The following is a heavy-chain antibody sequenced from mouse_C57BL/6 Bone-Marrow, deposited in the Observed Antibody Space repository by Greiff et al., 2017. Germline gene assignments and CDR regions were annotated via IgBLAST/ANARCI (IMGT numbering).Heavy chain of an antibody. Sequence: VQLKQPGAELVKPGASVKLSCKASGYTFTSYWMQWVKQRPGQGLEWIGEIDPSDSYTNYNQKFKGKATLTVDTSSSTAYMQLSSLTSEDSAVYYCARWITRDDYWGQGTTLTVSS. J-gene: IGHJ2*01. CDR3: ARWITRDDY. D-gene: IGHD2-4*01. CDR1: GYTFTSYW. CDR2: IDPSDSYT. V-gene: IGHV1-50*01.